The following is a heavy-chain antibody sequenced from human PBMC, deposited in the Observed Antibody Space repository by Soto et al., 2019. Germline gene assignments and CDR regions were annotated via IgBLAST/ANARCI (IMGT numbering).Heavy chain of an antibody. V-gene: IGHV4-59*01. Sequence: QVQLQESGPGLVKPSETLSLTCTVSGGSISSYYWSWIRQPPGKGLEWIGYIYYSGSTNYNPSLKSRVTISVDTSKNQFSLKLSSVTAADTAVYYCARDGDEWYFDLWGRGTLVTVSS. J-gene: IGHJ2*01. D-gene: IGHD7-27*01. CDR3: ARDGDEWYFDL. CDR2: IYYSGST. CDR1: GGSISSYY.